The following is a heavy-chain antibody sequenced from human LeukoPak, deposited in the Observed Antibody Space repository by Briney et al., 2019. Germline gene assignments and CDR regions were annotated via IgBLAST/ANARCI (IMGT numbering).Heavy chain of an antibody. CDR2: IYYSGST. CDR3: ARRQAPEKYYDFWSGYSDAFDI. V-gene: IGHV4-59*01. Sequence: SVTLSLTCTVSGGPISRYNWSSIRQPPGKGLEQIWYIYYSGSTYYNPSLKSLVTISVDTSKNQFSLKLSSVTAADTAVYYCARRQAPEKYYDFWSGYSDAFDIWGQGTMVTVSS. D-gene: IGHD3-3*01. J-gene: IGHJ3*02. CDR1: GGPISRYN.